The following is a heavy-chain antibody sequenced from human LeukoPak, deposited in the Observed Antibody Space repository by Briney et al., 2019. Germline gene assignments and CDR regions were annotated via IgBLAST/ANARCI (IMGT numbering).Heavy chain of an antibody. CDR3: ARESAADPYYFDY. D-gene: IGHD6-13*01. CDR1: GFTFSSYG. CDR2: ISYDGSNK. V-gene: IGHV3-30*03. Sequence: PGRSLRLSCAASGFTFSSYGMHWVRQAPGKGLEWVAVISYDGSNKYYADSMKGRFTISRDNSKNTLYLQMNSLRAEDTAAYYCARESAADPYYFDYWGQGTVVTVSS. J-gene: IGHJ4*02.